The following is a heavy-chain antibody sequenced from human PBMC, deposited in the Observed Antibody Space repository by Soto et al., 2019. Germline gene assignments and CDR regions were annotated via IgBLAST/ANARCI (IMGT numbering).Heavy chain of an antibody. V-gene: IGHV1-69*06. CDR2: IIPIFERT. CDR3: AVRLSGSYYQNGMDV. CDR1: GGPFTSFD. D-gene: IGHD1-26*01. J-gene: IGHJ6*02. Sequence: QVELVQSGSEVKKPGSSVKVSCKTSGGPFTSFDVNWVRQAPGQGLEWMGDIIPIFERTNYAQKFQGRVTITADMATTTAYMELGSLRSDDTAVYFCAVRLSGSYYQNGMDVWGLGTTVIVS.